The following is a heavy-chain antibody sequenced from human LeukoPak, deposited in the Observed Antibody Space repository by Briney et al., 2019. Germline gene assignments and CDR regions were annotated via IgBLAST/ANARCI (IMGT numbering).Heavy chain of an antibody. J-gene: IGHJ6*03. CDR3: AKDTHDSYYDFWSGYYYYYYMDV. Sequence: PGGSLRLSCAASGFTFSSYGMHWVRQAPGKGLEWVAFIRYDGSNKYYADSVKGRFTISRDNSKNTLYLQMNSLRAEDTAVYYCAKDTHDSYYDFWSGYYYYYYMDVWGKGTTVTVSS. V-gene: IGHV3-30*02. CDR1: GFTFSSYG. D-gene: IGHD3-3*01. CDR2: IRYDGSNK.